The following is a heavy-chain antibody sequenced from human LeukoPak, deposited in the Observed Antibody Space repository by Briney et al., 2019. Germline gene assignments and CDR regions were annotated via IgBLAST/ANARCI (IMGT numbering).Heavy chain of an antibody. CDR2: ISGSDGST. CDR3: AKDFPRYCSSTSCYNYFDY. Sequence: GGSLRLSCAASGFTFSSYGMNWVRQAPGKGLEWVSGISGSDGSTYSADSVKGRFTISRDNSKNTLYLQMNSLRAEDAAVYYCAKDFPRYCSSTSCYNYFDYWGQGTLVTVSS. CDR1: GFTFSSYG. J-gene: IGHJ4*02. D-gene: IGHD2-2*02. V-gene: IGHV3-23*01.